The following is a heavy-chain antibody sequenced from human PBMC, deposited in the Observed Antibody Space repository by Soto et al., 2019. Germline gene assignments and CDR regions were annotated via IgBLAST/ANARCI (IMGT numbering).Heavy chain of an antibody. Sequence: KESGPTLVKPTQTLTLTCTFSGFSLSTSGVGVGWIRQPPGKALEWLAFLYWDDDKRYSPSLKSRLTITKDTSKNQLLLTMTNMVPVDTATYYCARTSVNWGSRGLVDYWGQGTLVTVAS. CDR1: GFSLSTSGVG. D-gene: IGHD7-27*01. CDR3: ARTSVNWGSRGLVDY. V-gene: IGHV2-5*02. J-gene: IGHJ4*02. CDR2: LYWDDDK.